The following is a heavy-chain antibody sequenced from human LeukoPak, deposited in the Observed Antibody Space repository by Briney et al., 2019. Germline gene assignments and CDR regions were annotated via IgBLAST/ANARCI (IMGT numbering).Heavy chain of an antibody. CDR2: ISSSGSMI. CDR3: ARDPESNWGWDLDY. Sequence: GGSLRLSCAASGFTVSSYSMNWVRQVPGKGLEWVSHISSSGSMIWYGESVKGRFTISRDSAKNSLHLQMNSLRAEDTAVYYCARDPESNWGWDLDYWGQGTLVTVSS. D-gene: IGHD7-27*01. J-gene: IGHJ4*02. CDR1: GFTVSSYS. V-gene: IGHV3-48*01.